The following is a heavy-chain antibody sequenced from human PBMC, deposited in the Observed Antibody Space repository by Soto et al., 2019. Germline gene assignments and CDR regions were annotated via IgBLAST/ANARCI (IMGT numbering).Heavy chain of an antibody. D-gene: IGHD3-3*01. V-gene: IGHV1-3*01. CDR2: INAGNGNT. CDR1: GYTFTSYA. CDR3: ARGSGRDDFWSGYYYHY. J-gene: IGHJ4*02. Sequence: QVQLVQSGAEVKKPGASVKVSCKASGYTFTSYAMHWVRQAPGQRLEWMGWINAGNGNTKYSQKFQGSVTITRDTSASTAYMELSSLRSEDTAVYYCARGSGRDDFWSGYYYHYWGQGTLVTVSS.